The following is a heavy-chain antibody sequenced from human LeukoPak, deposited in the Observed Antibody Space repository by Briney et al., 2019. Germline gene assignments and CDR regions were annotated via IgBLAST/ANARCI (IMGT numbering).Heavy chain of an antibody. CDR1: GFTFSTYW. CDR3: ASDRVFYGLDV. V-gene: IGHV3-7*01. Sequence: TGGSLRLSCAASGFTFSTYWMSWVRQAPGKGLEWVANIRRDGSVKYYVDSVKGRFTISRDNARNTLYLQMNSLRPEDTAIYYCASDRVFYGLDVWGQGTTVTVSS. CDR2: IRRDGSVK. J-gene: IGHJ6*02.